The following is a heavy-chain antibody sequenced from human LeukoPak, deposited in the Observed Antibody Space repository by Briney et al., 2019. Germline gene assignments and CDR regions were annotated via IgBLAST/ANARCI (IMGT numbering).Heavy chain of an antibody. D-gene: IGHD4-23*01. CDR1: GFTLNTND. V-gene: IGHV3-66*02. CDR3: VRQGGGDNCR. CDR2: MYPWGSA. J-gene: IGHJ4*01. Sequence: GWSLTLSCAASGFTLNTNDMNWVRQAPGKGLEWVSIMYPWGSAHYTDSVKGRFTITRDESKNMMFLQMNTLRPDDTAMYYCVRQGGGDNCRWGQGALVTVSS.